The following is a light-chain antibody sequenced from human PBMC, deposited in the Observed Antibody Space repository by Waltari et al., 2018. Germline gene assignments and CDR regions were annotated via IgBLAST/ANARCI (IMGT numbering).Light chain of an antibody. CDR3: QETNTFPIT. V-gene: IGKV1D-12*01. Sequence: DIQMTQSPSSVSASVGDTVTITCRASQDISNQLTWYQQKTGKAPKFLIDDASTLESVVPSSFSGRGSGTDFTLTVRSLQPEDVATYYCQETNTFPITFGQGTRLEIK. CDR1: QDISNQ. CDR2: DAS. J-gene: IGKJ5*01.